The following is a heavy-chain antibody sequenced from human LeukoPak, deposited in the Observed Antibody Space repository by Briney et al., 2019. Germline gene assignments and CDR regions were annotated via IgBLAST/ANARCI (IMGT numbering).Heavy chain of an antibody. CDR2: INHSGST. V-gene: IGHV4-34*01. CDR1: GGSFSGYY. CDR3: ARHKYSSGWPPEGAFV. D-gene: IGHD6-19*01. Sequence: PSETLSLTCAVYGGSFSGYYWSWIRQPPGKGLEWIGEINHSGSTNYSPSLKSRVTISVDTSKNQFSLKLSSVTAADTAVYYCARHKYSSGWPPEGAFVWGQGTMVTVSS. J-gene: IGHJ3*01.